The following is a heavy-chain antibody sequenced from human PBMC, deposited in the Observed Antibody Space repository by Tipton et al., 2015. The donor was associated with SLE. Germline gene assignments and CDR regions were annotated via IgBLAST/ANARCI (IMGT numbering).Heavy chain of an antibody. CDR1: SSSSYY. D-gene: IGHD6-13*01. CDR3: AKGGSSWGYYYGMDV. J-gene: IGHJ6*02. V-gene: IGHV3-23*01. Sequence: SSSSYYWGWIRQPPGKGLEWVSAISGSGGSTYYADSVKGRFTISRDNSKNTLYLQMNSLRAEDTAVYYCAKGGSSWGYYYGMDVWGQGTTVTVSS. CDR2: ISGSGGST.